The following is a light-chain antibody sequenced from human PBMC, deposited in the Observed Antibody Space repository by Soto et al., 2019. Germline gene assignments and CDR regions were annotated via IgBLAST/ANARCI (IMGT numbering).Light chain of an antibody. CDR3: QEYNTNSLS. CDR1: ESIYSW. Sequence: IQMTQSPSTLSASVGDTVTITCRASESIYSWLAWYKQIPGKAPQLLIYKTSTLQGGVPARFSGSGSVAEYTLTITSLQPVYFATYYYQEYNTNSLSFGQET. CDR2: KTS. V-gene: IGKV1-5*03. J-gene: IGKJ1*01.